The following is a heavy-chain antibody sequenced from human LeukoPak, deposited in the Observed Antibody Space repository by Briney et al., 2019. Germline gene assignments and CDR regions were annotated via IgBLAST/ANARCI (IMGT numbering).Heavy chain of an antibody. Sequence: SETLSLTCTVSGGSTSSSSYYWGWIRQPPGKGLEWIGSIYYSGSTYYNPSLKSRVTISVDTSKNQFSLKLSSVTAADTAVYYCARVPFGDHIRGAFDIWGQGTMVTVSS. CDR1: GGSTSSSSYY. CDR2: IYYSGST. D-gene: IGHD3-10*01. J-gene: IGHJ3*02. V-gene: IGHV4-39*01. CDR3: ARVPFGDHIRGAFDI.